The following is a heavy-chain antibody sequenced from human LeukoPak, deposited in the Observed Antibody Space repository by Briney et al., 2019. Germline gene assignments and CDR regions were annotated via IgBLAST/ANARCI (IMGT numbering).Heavy chain of an antibody. CDR2: IYPGDSDT. Sequence: GESLKISCKGSGYSFANYWIGWVRQMPGKGLEWMGIIYPGDSDTRYSPSFQGQVTISADKSISTAYLQWNTLKASDTAMYYCARLVNYYFDYWGQGTLVTVSS. J-gene: IGHJ4*02. V-gene: IGHV5-51*01. CDR1: GYSFANYW. D-gene: IGHD1-1*01. CDR3: ARLVNYYFDY.